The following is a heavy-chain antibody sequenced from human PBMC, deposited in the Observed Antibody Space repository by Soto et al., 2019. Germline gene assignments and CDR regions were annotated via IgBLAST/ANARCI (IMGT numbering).Heavy chain of an antibody. CDR3: ARGIKYGDYSRWFDP. J-gene: IGHJ5*02. CDR1: GGSFSGYY. V-gene: IGHV4-34*01. Sequence: SETLSLTCAAYGGSFSGYYWTWIRQPPGTGLEWIGEINHSGSTNYNPSLKSRVTISVDTSKNQFSLKLTSVTAADTAVYYCARGIKYGDYSRWFDPWGQGTLVTVSS. CDR2: INHSGST. D-gene: IGHD4-17*01.